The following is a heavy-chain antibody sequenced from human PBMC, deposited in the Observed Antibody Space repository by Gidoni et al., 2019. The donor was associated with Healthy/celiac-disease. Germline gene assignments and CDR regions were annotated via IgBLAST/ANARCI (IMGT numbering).Heavy chain of an antibody. CDR1: GFSLSTSGVG. D-gene: IGHD6-25*01. CDR2: IYWNDDK. Sequence: QITLKESGPTLVKPTQTLTLTCTFSGFSLSTSGVGVGWIRQPPGKALEWLALIYWNDDKRYSPSLKSRLTITKDTSKNQVVLTMTNMDPVDTATYYCAHRQPSPRLFDYWGQGTLVTVSS. J-gene: IGHJ4*02. V-gene: IGHV2-5*01. CDR3: AHRQPSPRLFDY.